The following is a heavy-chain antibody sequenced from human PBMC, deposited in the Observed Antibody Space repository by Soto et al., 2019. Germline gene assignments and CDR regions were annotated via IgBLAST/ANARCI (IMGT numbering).Heavy chain of an antibody. CDR1: GFTFSSYA. J-gene: IGHJ4*02. D-gene: IGHD5-18*01. V-gene: IGHV3-23*01. CDR3: AKEGGYSYGPPGSLPF. Sequence: GGSLRLSCAASGFTFSSYAMSWVRQAPGKGLEWVSAISGSGGSTYYADSVKGRFTISRDNSKNTLYLQMNSLRAEDTAVYYCAKEGGYSYGPPGSLPFWGQGTLVTVSS. CDR2: ISGSGGST.